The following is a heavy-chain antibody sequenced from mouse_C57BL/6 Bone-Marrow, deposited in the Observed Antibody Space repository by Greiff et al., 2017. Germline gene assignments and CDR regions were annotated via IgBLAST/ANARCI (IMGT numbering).Heavy chain of an antibody. CDR3: SIYSVVSTPYWYYYG. CDR2: ILPGSGST. J-gene: IGHJ1*03. D-gene: IGHD1-1*01. CDR1: GYTFTGYW. Sequence: VQLVESGAELMKPGASVKLSCKATGYTFTGYWIEWVKQRPGHGLEWIGEILPGSGSTNYNEKFKGKATFTADTSSNPAYMQRSSLTAEDSASYCGSIYSVVSTPYWYYYGGGTGTTVTVSS. V-gene: IGHV1-9*01.